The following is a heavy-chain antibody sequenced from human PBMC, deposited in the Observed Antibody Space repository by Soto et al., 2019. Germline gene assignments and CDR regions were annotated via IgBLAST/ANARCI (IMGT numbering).Heavy chain of an antibody. CDR2: ISGSGGST. Sequence: GGSLRLSCAASGFTFSSYAMSWVRQAPGKGLEWVSAISGSGGSTYYADSVKGRFTISRDNSKNTLYLQMNSLRAEDTAVYYCAKGYSNSYYYYYMDVWGKGTTVTVSS. V-gene: IGHV3-23*01. CDR3: AKGYSNSYYYYYMDV. J-gene: IGHJ6*03. D-gene: IGHD4-4*01. CDR1: GFTFSSYA.